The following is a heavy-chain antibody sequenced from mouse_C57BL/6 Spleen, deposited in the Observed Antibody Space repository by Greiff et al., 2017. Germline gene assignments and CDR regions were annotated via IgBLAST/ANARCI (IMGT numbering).Heavy chain of an antibody. Sequence: QVQLKESGPGLVAPSQSLSITCTVSGFSLTSYAISWVRQPPGKGLEWLGVIWTGGGTNYNSALKSRLSISKDNSKSQVFLKMNSLQTDDTARYXCASLYYGNYRWYFDVWGTGTTVTVSS. CDR1: GFSLTSYA. D-gene: IGHD2-1*01. CDR2: IWTGGGT. V-gene: IGHV2-9-1*01. CDR3: ASLYYGNYRWYFDV. J-gene: IGHJ1*03.